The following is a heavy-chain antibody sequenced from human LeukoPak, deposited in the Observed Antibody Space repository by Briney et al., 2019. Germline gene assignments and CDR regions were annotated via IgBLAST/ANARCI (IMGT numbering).Heavy chain of an antibody. J-gene: IGHJ4*02. Sequence: GGSLRLSCAASGFTFSSYAMSWVRQAPGKGLEWVSGISGSGGSTYYADSVKGRFTISRDNSKNTLYLQMNSLRVEDTAVYYCARGGIISDSVAAPTDYWGQGTLVTVSS. CDR1: GFTFSSYA. CDR3: ARGGIISDSVAAPTDY. CDR2: ISGSGGST. D-gene: IGHD3-16*02. V-gene: IGHV3-23*01.